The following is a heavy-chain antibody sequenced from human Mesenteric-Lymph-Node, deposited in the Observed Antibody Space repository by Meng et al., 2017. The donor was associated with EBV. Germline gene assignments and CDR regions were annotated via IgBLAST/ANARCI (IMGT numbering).Heavy chain of an antibody. D-gene: IGHD2-15*01. J-gene: IGHJ4*02. Sequence: QLVKSGAGGKKPGSPVKVSCKASGGSFSSYPISWVRQAPGQGLEWMGGIIPMFGAARYAQKFQGRVTITADESTTTAYMELSSLSSDDTAIYYCATDDCNGGTCYSCDYWGQGTLVTVSS. CDR1: GGSFSSYP. CDR3: ATDDCNGGTCYSCDY. V-gene: IGHV1-69*01. CDR2: IIPMFGAA.